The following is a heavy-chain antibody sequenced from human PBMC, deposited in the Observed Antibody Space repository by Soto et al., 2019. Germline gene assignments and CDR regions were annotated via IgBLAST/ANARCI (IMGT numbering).Heavy chain of an antibody. CDR2: ISGSGGST. V-gene: IGHV3-23*01. Sequence: GGSLRLSCAASGFTFSSYAMSWVRQAPGKGLEWVSAISGSGGSTYYADSVKGRFTISRDNSKNTLYLQMNSLRAEDTAVYYCAKDVSAGDYYYYYYMDVWGKGTTVTVSS. J-gene: IGHJ6*03. CDR1: GFTFSSYA. CDR3: AKDVSAGDYYYYYYMDV. D-gene: IGHD2-8*02.